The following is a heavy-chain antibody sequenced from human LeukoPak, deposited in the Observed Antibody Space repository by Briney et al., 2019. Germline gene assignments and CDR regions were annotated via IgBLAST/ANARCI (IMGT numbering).Heavy chain of an antibody. J-gene: IGHJ4*02. CDR2: INHSGST. D-gene: IGHD2-2*01. CDR1: GGSFSGYY. Sequence: PSETLSLTCAVYGGSFSGYYWSWIRQPPGKGLEWIGEINHSGSTNYNPSLKSRVTISVDTSKNQFSLKLSSVTAADTAVYYCARGADIVVVPAGLYYFDYWGQGTLATVSS. V-gene: IGHV4-34*01. CDR3: ARGADIVVVPAGLYYFDY.